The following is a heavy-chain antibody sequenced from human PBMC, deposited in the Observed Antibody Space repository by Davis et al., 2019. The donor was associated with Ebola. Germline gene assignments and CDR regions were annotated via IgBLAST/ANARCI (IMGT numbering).Heavy chain of an antibody. CDR3: ARGEYQLLTYYYYGMDV. Sequence: PSETLSLTCTVSGGSVSSGSYYWSWIRQPPGKGLEWIGYIYYSGSTYYNPSLKSRVTLSVDTSKNQFSLKLSSVTAADTAVYYCARGEYQLLTYYYYGMDVWGQGTTVTVSS. CDR2: IYYSGST. D-gene: IGHD2-2*01. V-gene: IGHV4-61*01. J-gene: IGHJ6*02. CDR1: GGSVSSGSYY.